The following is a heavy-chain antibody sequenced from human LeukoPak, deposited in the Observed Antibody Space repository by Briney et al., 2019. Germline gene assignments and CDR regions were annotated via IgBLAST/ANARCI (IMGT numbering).Heavy chain of an antibody. CDR1: GFDLSSHW. CDR2: INGDGRNT. CDR3: ARGSSSGWPDYLDY. J-gene: IGHJ4*02. D-gene: IGHD6-19*01. Sequence: GGSLRLSCAASGFDLSSHWMHWVRQAPGKGLVWLSRINGDGRNTGYADSVKGRFTISGDNAKNTLYLQMNSLRAEDTAVYYCARGSSSGWPDYLDYWGQGTLVTVSS. V-gene: IGHV3-74*01.